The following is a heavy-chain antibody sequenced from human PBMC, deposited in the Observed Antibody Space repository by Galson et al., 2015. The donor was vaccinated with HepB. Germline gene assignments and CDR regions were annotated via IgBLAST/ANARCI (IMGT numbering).Heavy chain of an antibody. V-gene: IGHV4-39*01. J-gene: IGHJ4*02. D-gene: IGHD1-26*01. Sequence: ETLSLTCTVSGDSISTSLYYWGWIRQGPGKDLEWIGSVYYGGTTYYSPSFQSRVAMSVDTSKNQLSLTLTSVTAADTAVYYCARPLFLNGRFYPGVGPFHIWGQGTLVTVSS. CDR1: GDSISTSLYY. CDR2: VYYGGTT. CDR3: ARPLFLNGRFYPGVGPFHI.